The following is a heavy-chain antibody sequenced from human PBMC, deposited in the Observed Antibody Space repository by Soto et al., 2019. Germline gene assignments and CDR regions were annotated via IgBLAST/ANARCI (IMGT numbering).Heavy chain of an antibody. Sequence: QVQLVQSGAEVKKHGSSVKVSCKASGGTFSCYAISWVRQAPGQGLEWMGGIIPIFGTANYAQKFQGRVTITADESTSTAYMELSSLRSEDTAVYYCAIGDTMVRGVIGWFDPWGQGTLVTVSS. CDR2: IIPIFGTA. D-gene: IGHD3-10*01. V-gene: IGHV1-69*12. CDR3: AIGDTMVRGVIGWFDP. CDR1: GGTFSCYA. J-gene: IGHJ5*02.